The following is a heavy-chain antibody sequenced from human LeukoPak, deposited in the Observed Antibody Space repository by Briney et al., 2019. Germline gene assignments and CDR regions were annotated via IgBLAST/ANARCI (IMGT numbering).Heavy chain of an antibody. Sequence: GGSLRLSCAASGFTFSSYSMNWVRQAPGKGLEWVSLISGDGGSTYYADSVKGRFTISRDNSKNSLYLQMNSLRTEDTALYYCAKGDPKIQRSFDYWGQGTLVTVSS. D-gene: IGHD5-18*01. V-gene: IGHV3-43*02. CDR3: AKGDPKIQRSFDY. J-gene: IGHJ4*02. CDR2: ISGDGGST. CDR1: GFTFSSYS.